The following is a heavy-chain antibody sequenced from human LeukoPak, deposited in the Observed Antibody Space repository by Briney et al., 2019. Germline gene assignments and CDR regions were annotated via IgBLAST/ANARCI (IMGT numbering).Heavy chain of an antibody. V-gene: IGHV1-8*02. J-gene: IGHJ6*03. CDR2: INPTSGGT. Sequence: ASVKVSCKASGYTFTRHYMHWLRQAPGQRLEWMGWINPTSGGTGYAQKFQGRVTMTRNTSISTAYMELSSLRSEDTALYYCARGRYSSSWYGGFYYYYYMDVWGKGTTVTVSS. CDR1: GYTFTRHY. CDR3: ARGRYSSSWYGGFYYYYYMDV. D-gene: IGHD6-13*01.